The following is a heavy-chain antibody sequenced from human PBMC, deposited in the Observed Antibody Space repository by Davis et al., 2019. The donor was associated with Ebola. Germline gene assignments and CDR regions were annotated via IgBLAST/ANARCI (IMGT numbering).Heavy chain of an antibody. CDR2: ISGSGGST. Sequence: PGGSLRLSCAASGFTFSSYAMSWVRQAPGKGLKWVSAISGSGGSTYYADSVKGRFTISRDNSKNTLYLQMNSLRAEDTAVYYCAREWAPLYWYFDLWGRGTLVTVSS. D-gene: IGHD1-26*01. CDR3: AREWAPLYWYFDL. V-gene: IGHV3-23*01. J-gene: IGHJ2*01. CDR1: GFTFSSYA.